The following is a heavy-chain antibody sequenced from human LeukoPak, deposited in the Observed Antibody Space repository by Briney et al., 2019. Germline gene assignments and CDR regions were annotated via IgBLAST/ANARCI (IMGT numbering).Heavy chain of an antibody. V-gene: IGHV3-20*04. CDR2: INWNGGST. J-gene: IGHJ6*03. CDR1: GFTFDDYG. Sequence: PGGSLRLSCAASGFTFDDYGMSWVRQAPGKGLEWVSGINWNGGSTGYADSVKGRFTISRDNAKNSLYLQMNSLRAEDTAVYYCARKNEYYYYYYMDVWGKGTTVTVSS. D-gene: IGHD1-1*01. CDR3: ARKNEYYYYYYMDV.